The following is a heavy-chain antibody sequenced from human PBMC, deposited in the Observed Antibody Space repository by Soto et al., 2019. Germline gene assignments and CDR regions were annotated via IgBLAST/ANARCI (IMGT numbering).Heavy chain of an antibody. CDR1: GGTFSSYA. V-gene: IGHV1-69*12. Sequence: QVQLVQSGAEVKKPGSSVKVSCKASGGTFSSYAISWVRQAPGQGLEWMGGIIPIFGTANYAQKFQGRVTITADESTSTAYMELSSLRSEDTAVYYCARGGGRYCISTSCSFNAFDIWGQGTMVTVSS. CDR3: ARGGGRYCISTSCSFNAFDI. D-gene: IGHD2-2*01. J-gene: IGHJ3*02. CDR2: IIPIFGTA.